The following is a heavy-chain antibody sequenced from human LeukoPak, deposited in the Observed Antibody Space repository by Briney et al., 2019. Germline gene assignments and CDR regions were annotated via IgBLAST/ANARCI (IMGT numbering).Heavy chain of an antibody. V-gene: IGHV3-23*01. CDR3: AKDLTENDY. J-gene: IGHJ4*02. CDR1: GFTFSSYA. CDR2: ISGSGCST. Sequence: PGGSLRLSCAASGFTFSSYAMTWVRQAPGKGLEWVSTISGSGCSTSYADSVKGRFTISRDNSKNTLYLQMNSLRAEDTAIYFCAKDLTENDYWGQGTLVTVSS. D-gene: IGHD3-16*01.